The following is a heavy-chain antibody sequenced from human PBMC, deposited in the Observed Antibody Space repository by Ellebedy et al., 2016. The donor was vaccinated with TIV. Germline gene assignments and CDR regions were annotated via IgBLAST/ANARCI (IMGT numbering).Heavy chain of an antibody. V-gene: IGHV4-34*01. CDR2: INHSGST. CDR3: ASGTWGDRSGTTGNGMDV. CDR1: GGSFSGYY. Sequence: SETLSLTXAVYGGSFSGYYWSWIRQPPGKGLEWIGEINHSGSTNYNPSLKSRVTISVDTSKNQFSLKLTSVIAADTAVYYCASGTWGDRSGTTGNGMDVWGQGTTVTVSS. J-gene: IGHJ6*02. D-gene: IGHD1-1*01.